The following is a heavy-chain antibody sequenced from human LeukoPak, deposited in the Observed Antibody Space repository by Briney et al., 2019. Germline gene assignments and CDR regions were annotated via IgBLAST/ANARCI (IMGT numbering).Heavy chain of an antibody. CDR3: ARAINWFDP. Sequence: SETLSLTCTVSGYSISSGYYWGWIRQPPGKGLVWIGNIYHSGSTFYNPSLKSRVTISLDTFKNHFSLKLRSVTAADTAVYYCARAINWFDPWGQGTLVTVSS. D-gene: IGHD2-21*01. V-gene: IGHV4-38-2*02. CDR1: GYSISSGYY. J-gene: IGHJ5*02. CDR2: IYHSGST.